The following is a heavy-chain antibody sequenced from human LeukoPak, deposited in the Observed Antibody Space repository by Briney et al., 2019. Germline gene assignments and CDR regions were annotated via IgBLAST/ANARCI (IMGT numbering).Heavy chain of an antibody. V-gene: IGHV1-18*01. D-gene: IGHD1-26*01. CDR3: AREVSGSYRDYFDY. Sequence: ASVKVSCKASGYTFTSYGISWVRQAPGQGLKWMGWISAYNGNTNYAQKLQGRVTMTTDTSTSTAYMELRSLRSDDTAVYYCAREVSGSYRDYFDYWGQGTLVTVSS. CDR2: ISAYNGNT. CDR1: GYTFTSYG. J-gene: IGHJ4*02.